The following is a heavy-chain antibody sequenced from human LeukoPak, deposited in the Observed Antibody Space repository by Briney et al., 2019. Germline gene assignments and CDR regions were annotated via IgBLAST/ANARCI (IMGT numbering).Heavy chain of an antibody. V-gene: IGHV1-69*13. J-gene: IGHJ6*03. CDR2: IIPIFGTA. Sequence: SVKVSCKASGGTFSSYAINWVRQAPGQGLERMGGIIPIFGTANYAQKFQGRVTITADESTSTAYMELSSLISEDTAVYYCARSRDDILTGYIYYYYMDVWGKGTTVTVSS. CDR3: ARSRDDILTGYIYYYYMDV. CDR1: GGTFSSYA. D-gene: IGHD3-9*01.